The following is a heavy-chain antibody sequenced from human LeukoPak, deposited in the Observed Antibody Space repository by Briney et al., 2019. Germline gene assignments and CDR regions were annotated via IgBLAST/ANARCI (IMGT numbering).Heavy chain of an antibody. CDR2: INQDESVT. D-gene: IGHD7-27*01. CDR1: GFTYRAYW. J-gene: IGHJ4*02. Sequence: PGGSLRLSCVASGFTYRAYWMSWVRQAPGKGLEWVAIINQDESVTSYVDSVKGRFTISRDNAKDSLYLHVPNLRAEDTAVYYCARADWGSIDYWGQGNLVTVS. CDR3: ARADWGSIDY. V-gene: IGHV3-7*01.